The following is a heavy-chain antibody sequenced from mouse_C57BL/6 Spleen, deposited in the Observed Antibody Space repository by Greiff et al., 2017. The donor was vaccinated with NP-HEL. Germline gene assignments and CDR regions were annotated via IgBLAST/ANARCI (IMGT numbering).Heavy chain of an antibody. D-gene: IGHD1-1*01. V-gene: IGHV1-58*01. Sequence: VQLKESGAELVRPGSSVKMSCKTSGYTFTSYGINWVKQRPGQGLEWIGYIYIGNGYTEYNEKFKGKATLTSDTSSSTAYMQLSSLTSEDSAIYFCARSEGYYYGSSYLYYFDYWGQGTTLTVSS. J-gene: IGHJ2*01. CDR2: IYIGNGYT. CDR3: ARSEGYYYGSSYLYYFDY. CDR1: GYTFTSYG.